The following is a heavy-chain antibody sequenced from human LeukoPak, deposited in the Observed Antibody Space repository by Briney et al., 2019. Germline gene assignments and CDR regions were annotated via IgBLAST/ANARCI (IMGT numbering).Heavy chain of an antibody. J-gene: IGHJ4*02. V-gene: IGHV1-24*01. Sequence: GASVKVSCKVSGYTLTELSMHWVRQAPGKGLEWMGSFDPEDGETFYAQKFQGRVTMTEDTSTDTAYMELSSLRSEDTAVYYCARALNYYDSSPFDYWGQGTLVTVSS. CDR2: FDPEDGET. CDR1: GYTLTELS. D-gene: IGHD3-22*01. CDR3: ARALNYYDSSPFDY.